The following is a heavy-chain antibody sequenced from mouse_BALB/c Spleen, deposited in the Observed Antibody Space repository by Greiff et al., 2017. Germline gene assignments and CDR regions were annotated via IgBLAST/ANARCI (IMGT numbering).Heavy chain of an antibody. CDR1: GYSITSGYY. CDR3: ARGEYGNYGY. Sequence: DVKLQESGPGLVKPSQSLSLTCSVTGYSITSGYYWNWIRQFPGNKLEWMGYISYDGSNNYNPSLKNRISITRDTSKNQFFLKLNSVTTEDTATYYCARGEYGNYGYWGQGTTLTVSS. V-gene: IGHV3-6*02. CDR2: ISYDGSN. J-gene: IGHJ2*01. D-gene: IGHD2-10*02.